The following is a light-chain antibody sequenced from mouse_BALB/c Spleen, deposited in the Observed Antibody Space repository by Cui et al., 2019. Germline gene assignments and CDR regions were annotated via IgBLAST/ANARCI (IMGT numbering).Light chain of an antibody. V-gene: IGKV14-100*01. CDR3: VQYAQFPLT. Sequence: DILMTQSASSMSASPGDTVSITCHARQGISNNIGWLQQKPGKSFKGLIYHGTNLEDGVPSRFSGSGSGADYSLTISSLVAEDFADYYCVQYAQFPLTFGAGTKLELK. CDR2: HGT. J-gene: IGKJ5*01. CDR1: QGISNN.